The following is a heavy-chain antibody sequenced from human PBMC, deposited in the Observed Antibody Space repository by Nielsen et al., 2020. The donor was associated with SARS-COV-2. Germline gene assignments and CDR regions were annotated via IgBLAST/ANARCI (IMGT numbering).Heavy chain of an antibody. CDR2: IYHSGST. J-gene: IGHJ4*02. CDR3: ACSSGSYYLSTAFDY. CDR1: GGSISSSNW. Sequence: SETLSLTCAVSGGSISSSNWWSWVRQPPGKGLEWIGEIYHSGSTNYNPSLKSRVTISVDTSKNQFSLKLSSVTAADTAVYYCACSSGSYYLSTAFDYWGQGTLVTVSS. V-gene: IGHV4-4*02. D-gene: IGHD1-26*01.